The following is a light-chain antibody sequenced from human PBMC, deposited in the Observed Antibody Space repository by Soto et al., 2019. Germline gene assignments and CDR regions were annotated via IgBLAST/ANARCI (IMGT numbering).Light chain of an antibody. CDR2: EVN. J-gene: IGLJ2*01. CDR1: SSDVGGYNY. V-gene: IGLV2-8*01. CDR3: SSYAGRKNI. Sequence: QSALTQPPSASGSPGQSVTISCTGTSSDVGGYNYVSWYQQHPGKAPKLIIYEVNKRPSGVPDRFSGSKSGNTASLTVSGLQTEDEAEYYCSSYAGRKNIFGGGTKVTVL.